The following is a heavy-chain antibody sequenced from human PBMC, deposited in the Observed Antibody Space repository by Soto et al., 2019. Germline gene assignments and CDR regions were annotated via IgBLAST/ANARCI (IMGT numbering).Heavy chain of an antibody. CDR2: INPNSGGT. Sequence: GASVKGSCKASGYTFTGYYIPRVRQAPGQGLEWMGWINPNSGGTNYAQKFQGRVTMTRDTSISTAYMELSRLRSDDTAVYYCASETEHYYYGMDVWGQGTTVTVSS. V-gene: IGHV1-2*02. CDR3: ASETEHYYYGMDV. CDR1: GYTFTGYY. D-gene: IGHD1-26*01. J-gene: IGHJ6*02.